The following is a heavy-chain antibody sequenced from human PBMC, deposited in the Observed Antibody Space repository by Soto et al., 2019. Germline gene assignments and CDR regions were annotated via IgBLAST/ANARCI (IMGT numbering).Heavy chain of an antibody. CDR2: IYSIGST. Sequence: GGSLRLSCAASGFTVSSNYMSWVRQSPGKGLEWVSFIYSIGSTYYADSVKGRFTISRDNAKNSLYLQMNSLSEEDTAVYYCVRAISGSFALWGQGTLVTVSS. J-gene: IGHJ4*02. V-gene: IGHV3-66*02. D-gene: IGHD3-9*01. CDR1: GFTVSSNY. CDR3: VRAISGSFAL.